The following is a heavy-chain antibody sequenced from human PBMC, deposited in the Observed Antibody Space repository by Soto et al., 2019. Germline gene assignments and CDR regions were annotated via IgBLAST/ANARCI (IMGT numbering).Heavy chain of an antibody. CDR1: GFTFSSYG. J-gene: IGHJ1*01. D-gene: IGHD6-19*01. V-gene: IGHV3-33*01. CDR3: ARDRIAVAGNPEYFQH. Sequence: PGGSLRLSCAASGFTFSSYGMHWVRQAPGKGQEWVAVIWYDGSNKYYADSVKGRFTISRDNSKNTLYLQMNSLRAEDTAVYYCARDRIAVAGNPEYFQHWGQGTLVTVSS. CDR2: IWYDGSNK.